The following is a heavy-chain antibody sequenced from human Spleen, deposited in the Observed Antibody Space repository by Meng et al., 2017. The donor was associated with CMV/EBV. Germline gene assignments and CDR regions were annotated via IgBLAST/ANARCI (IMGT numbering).Heavy chain of an antibody. CDR3: ARVAAPTHDWFDP. V-gene: IGHV4-38-2*02. CDR1: YYSISSSYY. CDR2: IYHRGST. Sequence: SETLSLTCTVSYYSISSSYYWGWIRQPPGKGLEWIGSIYHRGSTYYNPSLKSRVTISVDTSKNQFSLKLSSVTAAGTAVYYCARVAAPTHDWFDPWGQGTLVTVSS. D-gene: IGHD6-13*01. J-gene: IGHJ5*02.